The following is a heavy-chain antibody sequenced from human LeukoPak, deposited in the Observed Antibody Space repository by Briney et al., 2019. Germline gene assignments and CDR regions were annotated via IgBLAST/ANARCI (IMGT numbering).Heavy chain of an antibody. CDR1: GFTFSSYA. J-gene: IGHJ4*02. V-gene: IGHV3-23*01. D-gene: IGHD3-10*01. Sequence: PGGSLRLSCEASGFTFSSYAMSWVRQAPGKGLEWVSGISGSYGSTYYADSVKGRFTISRDNSKNTLFLQMNSLRAEDTAVYYCARSMVRGVIGGVDYWGQGTLVTVSS. CDR3: ARSMVRGVIGGVDY. CDR2: ISGSYGST.